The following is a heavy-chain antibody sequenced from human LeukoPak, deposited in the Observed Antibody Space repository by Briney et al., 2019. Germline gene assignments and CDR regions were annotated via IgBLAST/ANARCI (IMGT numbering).Heavy chain of an antibody. CDR3: AKAPYSSSWYYFDY. Sequence: GGSLRLSCAASGFTFDDYTMHWVRQAPGKGLEWVSGISWNSGSIGYADSVKGRFTISRDNAKNSLYLQMNSLRAEDTALYYCAKAPYSSSWYYFDYWGQGTLVTVSS. V-gene: IGHV3-9*01. CDR2: ISWNSGSI. CDR1: GFTFDDYT. D-gene: IGHD6-13*01. J-gene: IGHJ4*02.